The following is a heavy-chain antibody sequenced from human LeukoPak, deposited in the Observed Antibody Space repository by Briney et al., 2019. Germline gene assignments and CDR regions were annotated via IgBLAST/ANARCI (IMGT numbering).Heavy chain of an antibody. D-gene: IGHD3-22*01. CDR3: ARDAEPYDSSGYYWYFDL. CDR2: ISPYYGNT. Sequence: ASVKVSCKASGYTFTTYGINWVRQAPGQGLEWMGWISPYYGNTNYAQKLQGRVTMTTDTSTSTAYMELRSLRSDDTAVYYCARDAEPYDSSGYYWYFDLWGRGTLVTVSS. V-gene: IGHV1-18*01. CDR1: GYTFTTYG. J-gene: IGHJ2*01.